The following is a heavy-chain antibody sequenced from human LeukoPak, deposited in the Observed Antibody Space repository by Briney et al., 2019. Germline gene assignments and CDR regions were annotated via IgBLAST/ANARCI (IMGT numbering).Heavy chain of an antibody. CDR1: GFTFSNYE. Sequence: PGGSLRLSYAASGFTFSNYEMNWVRQAPGKGLEWISHISNFGDIIHYADSVKGRFTISRDNAKNSLYLQMNSLRAEDTAVYYCARDLMGIAYRGAFYYWGQGTLVTVSS. CDR3: ARDLMGIAYRGAFYY. CDR2: ISNFGDII. D-gene: IGHD6-13*01. V-gene: IGHV3-48*03. J-gene: IGHJ4*02.